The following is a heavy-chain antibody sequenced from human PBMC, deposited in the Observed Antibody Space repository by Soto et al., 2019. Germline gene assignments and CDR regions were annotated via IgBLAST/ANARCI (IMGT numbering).Heavy chain of an antibody. D-gene: IGHD3-3*01. Sequence: PSETLSLTCTLSGGSISSSSYYWGWIRQPPGKGLEWSGSIYYMWITYYNPSLKSLVPISVDTSKHQFSLKLTSVTAADTAVYYCASLGGMDVWGQGTTVTVS. CDR2: IYYMWIT. CDR3: ASLGGMDV. CDR1: GGSISSSSYY. V-gene: IGHV4-39*01. J-gene: IGHJ6*01.